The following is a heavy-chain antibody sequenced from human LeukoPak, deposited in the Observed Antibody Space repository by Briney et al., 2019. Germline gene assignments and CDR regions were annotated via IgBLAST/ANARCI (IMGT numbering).Heavy chain of an antibody. CDR1: GDSLSSSSYY. V-gene: IGHV4-39*01. Sequence: PSETLSLTCTVSGDSLSSSSYYWGWIRQPPGKGLEWFANIYYSGSAHYNPSLKSRVTISVDMSKNQFSLRLSSVTTADTAEFYCARLNGVMDYFDYWGQGTLVTVSS. CDR3: ARLNGVMDYFDY. J-gene: IGHJ4*02. CDR2: IYYSGSA. D-gene: IGHD2-8*01.